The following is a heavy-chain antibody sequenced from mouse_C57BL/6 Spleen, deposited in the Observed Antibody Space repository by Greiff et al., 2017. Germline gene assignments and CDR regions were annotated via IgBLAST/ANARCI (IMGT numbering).Heavy chain of an antibody. V-gene: IGHV14-3*01. CDR3: ARSPHYDYDDAMDY. CDR2: IDPGNGTT. CDR1: GFNIKNTY. Sequence: EVQLQESVAELVRPGASVKLSCTASGFNIKNTYMHWVKQRPEQGLEWIGRIDPGNGTTKSAPMFHGTATRTADTSSNTAYLQLSSLTSEDTASYYGARSPHYDYDDAMDYWGQGTSVTVSS. D-gene: IGHD2-4*01. J-gene: IGHJ4*01.